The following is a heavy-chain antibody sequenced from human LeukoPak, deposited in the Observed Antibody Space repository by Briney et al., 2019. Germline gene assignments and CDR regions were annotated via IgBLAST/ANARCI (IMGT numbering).Heavy chain of an antibody. CDR3: AKATWYGGNPSGAFDM. J-gene: IGHJ3*02. V-gene: IGHV1-46*01. CDR1: GYTFTGYY. CDR2: INPSGGST. Sequence: ASVKVSCKASGYTFTGYYMHWVRQAPGQGLEWMGIINPSGGSTDYAQKFQGRVTMTRDTSTSTVYMELSSLRSEDTAVYYCAKATWYGGNPSGAFDMWGQGTMVTVSS. D-gene: IGHD4/OR15-4a*01.